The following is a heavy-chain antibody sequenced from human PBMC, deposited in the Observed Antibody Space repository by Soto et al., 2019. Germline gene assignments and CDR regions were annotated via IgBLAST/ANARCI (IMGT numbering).Heavy chain of an antibody. V-gene: IGHV1-69*01. Sequence: QVQLVQSGAEVKKPGSSVKVSCKASGGTFSSYAISWVRQAPGQGLEWMGGIIPIFGTANYAQKFQGRVTISADESTSTAYMELGSLRSEDTAVYYCAMGLYCSGGSCYGWFAPWGKGPLVTVSS. CDR2: IIPIFGTA. CDR1: GGTFSSYA. D-gene: IGHD2-15*01. J-gene: IGHJ5*02. CDR3: AMGLYCSGGSCYGWFAP.